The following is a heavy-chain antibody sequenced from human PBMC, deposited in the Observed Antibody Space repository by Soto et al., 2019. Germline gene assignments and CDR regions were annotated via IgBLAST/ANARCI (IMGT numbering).Heavy chain of an antibody. D-gene: IGHD3-22*01. CDR3: AFYYDSSGYYGY. V-gene: IGHV1-24*01. Sequence: ASVKVSCKVSGYTLTELSMHWVRQAPGKGLEWMGGFDPEDGETIYAQKFQGRVTMTEDTSTDTAYMELSSLRSEDTAVYYCAFYYDSSGYYGYWGQGTLVTVS. CDR1: GYTLTELS. J-gene: IGHJ4*02. CDR2: FDPEDGET.